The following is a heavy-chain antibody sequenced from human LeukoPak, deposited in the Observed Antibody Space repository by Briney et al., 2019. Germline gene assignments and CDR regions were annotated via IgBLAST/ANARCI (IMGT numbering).Heavy chain of an antibody. D-gene: IGHD3-10*01. CDR1: GYSISSYY. J-gene: IGHJ5*02. CDR2: IYTSGST. CDR3: ARSTLLWFGGHTWFDP. V-gene: IGHV4-4*07. Sequence: SETLSLTCTVSGYSISSYYWSWIRQPAGKGLEWIGRIYTSGSTNYNPSLKSRVTMSVDTSKNQFSLKLSSVTAADTAVYYCARSTLLWFGGHTWFDPWGQGTLVTVSS.